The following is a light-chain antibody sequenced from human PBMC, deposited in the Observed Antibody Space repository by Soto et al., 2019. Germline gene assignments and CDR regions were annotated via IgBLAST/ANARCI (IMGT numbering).Light chain of an antibody. CDR2: GAS. J-gene: IGKJ1*01. CDR1: QSVSNNY. CDR3: QQYGSSGT. Sequence: EIVLMQSPGTLSLSPGERATPSCRASQSVSNNYLAWYQQKPGQAPRLLIYGASNRATGIPDRFSGSGSGTDFTLTISRLEPEDFAVYYCQQYGSSGTFGQGTKVDIK. V-gene: IGKV3-20*01.